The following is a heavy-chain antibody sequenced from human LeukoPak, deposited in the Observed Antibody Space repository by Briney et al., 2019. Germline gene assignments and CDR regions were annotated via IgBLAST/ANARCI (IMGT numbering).Heavy chain of an antibody. J-gene: IGHJ1*01. CDR3: ARGPSFIAARLRYFQH. CDR1: GGSFSGYY. D-gene: IGHD6-6*01. CDR2: INHSGST. V-gene: IGHV4-34*01. Sequence: PSETLSLTCAVYGGSFSGYYWSWIRQPPGKGLEWIGEINHSGSTNYNPSLKSRVTISVDTSKNQFSLKLSSVTAADTAVYYCARGPSFIAARLRYFQHWGQGTLVTVSS.